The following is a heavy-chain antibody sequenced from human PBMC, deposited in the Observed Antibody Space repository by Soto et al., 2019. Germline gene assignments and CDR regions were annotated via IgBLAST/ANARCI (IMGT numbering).Heavy chain of an antibody. CDR3: AGHGFGPLHGLVDV. CDR1: GGSITNYY. D-gene: IGHD3-10*01. J-gene: IGHJ6*02. Sequence: QVQLQESGPGLVKPSETLSLTCTVSGGSITNYYCSWFRQPPGKGLEWIGYINYDGYSAYNLSLKGRGTRSVDASKTQFSLMLGSVTATDTAVYYCAGHGFGPLHGLVDVWGPGTTVIVSS. V-gene: IGHV4-59*08. CDR2: INYDGYS.